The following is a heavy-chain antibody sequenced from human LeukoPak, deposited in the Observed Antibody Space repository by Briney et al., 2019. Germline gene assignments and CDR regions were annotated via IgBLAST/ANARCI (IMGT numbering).Heavy chain of an antibody. J-gene: IGHJ4*02. CDR1: GYSISSGYY. CDR2: SYHSGST. Sequence: PSETLSLTCTVSGYSISSGYYWGWIRQPPGKGLEWIGSSYHSGSTYYNPPLKSRVTISVDTSKNQFSLKLSSVTAADTAVYYCARQTNSNSDYWGQGTLVTVSS. V-gene: IGHV4-38-2*02. CDR3: ARQTNSNSDY. D-gene: IGHD4-11*01.